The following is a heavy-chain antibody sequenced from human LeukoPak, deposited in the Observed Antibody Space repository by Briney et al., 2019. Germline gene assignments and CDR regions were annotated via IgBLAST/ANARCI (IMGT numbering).Heavy chain of an antibody. V-gene: IGHV3-30*03. D-gene: IGHD5-18*01. J-gene: IGHJ4*02. CDR2: ISYDGSNK. Sequence: GGSLRLSCAASKFTFSSYGMHWVRQAPGKGLEWVAFISYDGSNKYYADSVKGRFTISRDNSKNTLYLQMNSLRAEDTAVYYCARQYNYGYYYFDYWGQGTLVTVSS. CDR1: KFTFSSYG. CDR3: ARQYNYGYYYFDY.